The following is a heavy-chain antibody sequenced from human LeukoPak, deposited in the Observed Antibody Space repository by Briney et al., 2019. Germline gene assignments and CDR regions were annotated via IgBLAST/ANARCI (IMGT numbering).Heavy chain of an antibody. J-gene: IGHJ4*02. CDR2: ISYDGSNK. Sequence: GGSLRLSCAASGFTFSSYGMHWVRQAPGKGLEWVAVISYDGSNKYYADSVKGRFTISRDNSKNTLYLQMNSLRAEDTAVYYCARDLDYYGSGSYGRVDYWGQGTLVTVSS. D-gene: IGHD3-10*01. V-gene: IGHV3-30*03. CDR1: GFTFSSYG. CDR3: ARDLDYYGSGSYGRVDY.